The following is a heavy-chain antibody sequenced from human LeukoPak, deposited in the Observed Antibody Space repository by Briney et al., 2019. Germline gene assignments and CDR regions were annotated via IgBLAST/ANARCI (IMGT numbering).Heavy chain of an antibody. J-gene: IGHJ3*02. Sequence: SETLSLTCTVSGGSISSGDYYWSWIRQPPGKGLEWIGYIYYSGSTYYNPSLKSRVTISVDTSKNQFSLKLSSVTAADTAVYYCASHPRTDDAFDIWGQGTMVTVSS. CDR3: ASHPRTDDAFDI. D-gene: IGHD3/OR15-3a*01. CDR2: IYYSGST. CDR1: GGSISSGDYY. V-gene: IGHV4-30-4*01.